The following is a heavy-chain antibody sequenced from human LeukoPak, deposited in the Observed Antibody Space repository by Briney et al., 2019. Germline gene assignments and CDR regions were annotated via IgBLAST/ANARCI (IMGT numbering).Heavy chain of an antibody. CDR1: GYTFTSYG. Sequence: GASVKVSRKASGYTFTSYGISWVRQAPGQGLEWMGWISAYNGNTNYAQKLQGRVTMTTDTSTSTAYMELRSLRSDDTAVYYCARDLSGSSPPNWFDPWGQGTLVTVSS. J-gene: IGHJ5*02. CDR2: ISAYNGNT. D-gene: IGHD6-13*01. CDR3: ARDLSGSSPPNWFDP. V-gene: IGHV1-18*01.